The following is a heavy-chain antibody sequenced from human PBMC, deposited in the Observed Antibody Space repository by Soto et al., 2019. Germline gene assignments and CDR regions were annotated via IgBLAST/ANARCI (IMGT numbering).Heavy chain of an antibody. Sequence: GGSLRLSCAASGFTFSSYAMSWVRQAPGKGLEWVSAISGSGGSTYYADSVKGRFTISRDNSKNTLYLQMNSLRAEDTAVYYCAKLTLGSSWYTLDYWGQGTLVTVSS. CDR1: GFTFSSYA. J-gene: IGHJ4*02. CDR3: AKLTLGSSWYTLDY. CDR2: ISGSGGST. D-gene: IGHD6-13*01. V-gene: IGHV3-23*01.